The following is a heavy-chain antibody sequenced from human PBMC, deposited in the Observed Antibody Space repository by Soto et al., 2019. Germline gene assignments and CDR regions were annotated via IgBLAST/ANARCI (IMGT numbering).Heavy chain of an antibody. D-gene: IGHD3-10*01. Sequence: SETLSLTCTVSGGSISTYYWNWIRQPPGKGLEWIGYIFYSGSTIYNPSLKSRVTISVDTSKNQFSLKLSSVTSADTAVYYCVRRGSGSYFDHWGQGTPVTVSS. CDR2: IFYSGST. V-gene: IGHV4-59*12. CDR3: VRRGSGSYFDH. J-gene: IGHJ4*02. CDR1: GGSISTYY.